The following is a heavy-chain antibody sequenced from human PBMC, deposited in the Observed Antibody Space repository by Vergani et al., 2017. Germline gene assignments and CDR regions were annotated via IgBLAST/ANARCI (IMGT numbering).Heavy chain of an antibody. CDR3: ARGVNSGSYYEEVFDY. Sequence: QVQLVQSGAEVKKPGSSVKVSCKASSGTFSSYAISWVRQPPGQGLEWMGGIIPIFGTANYAQTFQVRVTITADESTSTAYMELRSLRSEDTAVYYCARGVNSGSYYEEVFDYWGQGTLVTVSS. V-gene: IGHV1-69*01. CDR1: SGTFSSYA. CDR2: IIPIFGTA. J-gene: IGHJ4*02. D-gene: IGHD1-26*01.